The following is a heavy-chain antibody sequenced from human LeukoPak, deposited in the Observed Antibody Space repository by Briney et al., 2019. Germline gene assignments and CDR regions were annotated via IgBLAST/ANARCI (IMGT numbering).Heavy chain of an antibody. CDR1: GGSICSGDYY. CDR3: ARAPYSGSYVGAFDI. J-gene: IGHJ3*02. Sequence: SETLSLTCTVSGGSICSGDYYWSWIRQPPGKGLEWIGYIYYSGSTYYNPSLKSRVTISVDTSKNQFSLRLSSVTAADTAVYYCARAPYSGSYVGAFDIWGQGTMVTVSS. CDR2: IYYSGST. D-gene: IGHD1-26*01. V-gene: IGHV4-30-4*01.